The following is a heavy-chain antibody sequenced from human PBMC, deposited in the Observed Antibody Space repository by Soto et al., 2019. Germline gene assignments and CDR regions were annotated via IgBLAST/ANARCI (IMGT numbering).Heavy chain of an antibody. V-gene: IGHV1-69*01. CDR2: FIPIFRTL. J-gene: IGHJ3*01. CDR3: VRDRRIYYSDTHDEFVASDYEV. CDR1: GGIFGSHG. D-gene: IGHD3-22*01. Sequence: QVQLIQSEAEVKKPGSSVRVSCTASGGIFGSHGFSWVRQAPGQRLEWVGGFIPIFRTLTYTEKFQARVRIAADESTNTVYLDLSRLTSEDTAVYYCVRDRRIYYSDTHDEFVASDYEVWGQGTMVSVSS.